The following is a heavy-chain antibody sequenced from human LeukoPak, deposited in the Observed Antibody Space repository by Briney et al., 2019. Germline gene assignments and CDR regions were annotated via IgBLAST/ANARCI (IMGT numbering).Heavy chain of an antibody. CDR1: GGSFSGYY. Sequence: SSEILSLTCAVYGGSFSGYYWSWIRQPPGKGLEWIGEINHSGRTSYNPSLKSRVTISVDTSKNQFSLKMSSVTAADTAVYYCARGLAAARVFAYWGQGNLVTVSS. V-gene: IGHV4-34*01. J-gene: IGHJ4*02. CDR3: ARGLAAARVFAY. CDR2: INHSGRT. D-gene: IGHD6-13*01.